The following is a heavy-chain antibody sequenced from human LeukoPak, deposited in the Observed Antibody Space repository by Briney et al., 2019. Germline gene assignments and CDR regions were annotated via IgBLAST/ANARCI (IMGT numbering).Heavy chain of an antibody. J-gene: IGHJ5*01. V-gene: IGHV3-23*01. D-gene: IGHD3-10*01. Sequence: GGSLRLSCAASGFTFTNYAMTWVRQAPGKGLEWVSAIARSGGYTYYADSVRGRFTISRDNAKNMVYLQINSLRADDTAVYYCTRDRVLGSGSSDSWGQGTLVTVST. CDR2: IARSGGYT. CDR1: GFTFTNYA. CDR3: TRDRVLGSGSSDS.